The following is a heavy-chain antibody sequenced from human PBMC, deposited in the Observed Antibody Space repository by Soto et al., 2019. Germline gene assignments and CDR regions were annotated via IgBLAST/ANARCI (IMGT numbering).Heavy chain of an antibody. J-gene: IGHJ4*02. CDR3: AREGRGKKAGYNGLVSLGY. CDR1: GSRFSNYV. D-gene: IGHD2-2*02. CDR2: IIPIFNST. Sequence: QVQLVQSGAEVKTPGSSLKVSCTVSGSRFSNYVISWVRQAPGHGLEWLGRIIPIFNSTQSAHKFQGRVTITADKSTNTASLELSSLRSDDTAVYYCAREGRGKKAGYNGLVSLGYWGQGTLVTVSS. V-gene: IGHV1-69*06.